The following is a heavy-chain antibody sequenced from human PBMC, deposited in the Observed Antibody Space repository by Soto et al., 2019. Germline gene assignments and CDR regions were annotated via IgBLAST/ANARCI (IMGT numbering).Heavy chain of an antibody. V-gene: IGHV4-30-2*01. CDR1: GGSISSGGYS. D-gene: IGHD4-17*01. Sequence: SETLSLTCAVSGGSISSGGYSWSWIRQPPGKGLEWIGYMYHSGSTYYNPSLKSRVTISIDRSKNQFSLRLSSVTAADTAVYYCARAHYGDYGYGMDVWGQGTTVTVSS. CDR2: MYHSGST. CDR3: ARAHYGDYGYGMDV. J-gene: IGHJ6*02.